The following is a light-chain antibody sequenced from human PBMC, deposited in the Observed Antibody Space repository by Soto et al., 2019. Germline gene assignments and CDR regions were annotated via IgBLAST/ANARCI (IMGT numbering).Light chain of an antibody. CDR3: PQRSNWPPT. J-gene: IGKJ4*01. V-gene: IGKV3-11*01. CDR2: DSS. CDR1: QSVSSY. Sequence: EIVLTQSPATLSLSPGERATLSCRASQSVSSYLAWYQQKPGQAPRLLIYDSSNRATGIPARFSGSGSGTDFTLTISSLEPEAFAVYYCPQRSNWPPTFGGGTKVEIK.